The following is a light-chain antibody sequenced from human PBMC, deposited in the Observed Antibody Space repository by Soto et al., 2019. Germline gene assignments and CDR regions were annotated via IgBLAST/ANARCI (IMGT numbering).Light chain of an antibody. Sequence: QSALTQPASVSGSPGQSVTISCTGTNSDVGGYNYVSWYQQHPGKAPKLMIYEVSNRPSGVSNRFSGSKSGNTASLTISGLQAEDEADYYCSSYTSSSTIYVFGTGTKLTVL. CDR2: EVS. CDR3: SSYTSSSTIYV. V-gene: IGLV2-14*01. J-gene: IGLJ1*01. CDR1: NSDVGGYNY.